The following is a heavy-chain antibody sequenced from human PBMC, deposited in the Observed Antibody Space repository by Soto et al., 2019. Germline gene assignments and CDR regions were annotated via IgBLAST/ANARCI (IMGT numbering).Heavy chain of an antibody. CDR2: IYYTGTT. CDR1: GGSISGDY. V-gene: IGHV4-59*08. CDR3: VRIGVYYQAFDS. D-gene: IGHD3-22*01. Sequence: QVQLQESGPGLVKPSETLSLTCTVSGGSISGDYWSWIRQSPGKGLEWIGYIYYTGTTKYNPSLKSRLTISVDTSKNQFSLKMSSATAAGTAVYYCVRIGVYYQAFDSWSQGTLVTVAA. J-gene: IGHJ4*02.